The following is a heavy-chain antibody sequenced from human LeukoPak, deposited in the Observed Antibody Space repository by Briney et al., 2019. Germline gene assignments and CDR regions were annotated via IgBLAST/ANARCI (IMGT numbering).Heavy chain of an antibody. V-gene: IGHV3-64D*09. Sequence: GGSLRLSCSASGFTFSSYAMRWVRQAPGKGLEYVSAISSNGGSTYYADSVKGRFTISRDNSKNTLYLQMSSLRAEDTAVYYCVRGEAATTFDYWGQGTLVTVSS. CDR1: GFTFSSYA. CDR3: VRGEAATTFDY. CDR2: ISSNGGST. D-gene: IGHD2-15*01. J-gene: IGHJ4*02.